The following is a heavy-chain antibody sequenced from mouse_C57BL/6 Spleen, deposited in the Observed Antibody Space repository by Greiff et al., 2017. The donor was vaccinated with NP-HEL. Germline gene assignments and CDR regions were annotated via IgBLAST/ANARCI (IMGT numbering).Heavy chain of an antibody. D-gene: IGHD1-1*01. Sequence: EVKLVESGGGLVKPGGSLKLSCAASGFTFSSYAMSWVRQTPEKRLEWVATISDGGSYTYYPDNVKGRFTISRDNAKNNLYLQMSHLKSEDTAMYYGAIDQRDYYGSSSWYFDVWGTGTTVTVSS. CDR3: AIDQRDYYGSSSWYFDV. CDR1: GFTFSSYA. CDR2: ISDGGSYT. V-gene: IGHV5-4*01. J-gene: IGHJ1*03.